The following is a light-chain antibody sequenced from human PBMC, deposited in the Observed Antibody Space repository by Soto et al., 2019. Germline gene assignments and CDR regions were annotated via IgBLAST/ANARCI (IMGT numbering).Light chain of an antibody. J-gene: IGKJ1*01. CDR2: DAS. CDR3: KQYNSYSGWK. CDR1: QSISSW. V-gene: IGKV1-5*01. Sequence: DIQMTQSPSTLSASVGDRVTITCRASQSISSWLAGYQQKPGKAPKRLIYDASSLESGDPSRFSGSGSGTEFTLTISSLQPDDFASYYCKQYNSYSGWKFGQGPNGDI.